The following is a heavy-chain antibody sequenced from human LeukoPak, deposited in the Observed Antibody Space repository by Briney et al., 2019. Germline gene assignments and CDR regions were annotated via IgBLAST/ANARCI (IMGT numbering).Heavy chain of an antibody. CDR2: IIPIFGTA. J-gene: IGHJ6*03. V-gene: IGHV1-69*13. D-gene: IGHD2-15*01. Sequence: ASVKVSCKASGGTFSSYAISWVRQAPGQGLEWMGGIIPIFGTANYAQKFQGRVTITADESTSTAYMELSSLRSEDTAVYYCARVGTDNCSGGSCYVTYYYYYMDVWGKGTTVTVSS. CDR3: ARVGTDNCSGGSCYVTYYYYYMDV. CDR1: GGTFSSYA.